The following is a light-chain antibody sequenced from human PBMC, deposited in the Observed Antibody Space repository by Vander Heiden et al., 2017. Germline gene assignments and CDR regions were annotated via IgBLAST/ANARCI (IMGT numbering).Light chain of an antibody. J-gene: IGLJ3*02. CDR1: SSNIGAGYD. Sequence: QSVLTQPPSVSGAPGQRVTIPCTGSSSNIGAGYDVHWYQQLPGTAPKLLVYGNTNRPSGVPDRFSGSKSGTSASLAITGLQAEDEADYYCQSYDSSLNWVFGGGTKLTGL. CDR3: QSYDSSLNWV. V-gene: IGLV1-40*01. CDR2: GNT.